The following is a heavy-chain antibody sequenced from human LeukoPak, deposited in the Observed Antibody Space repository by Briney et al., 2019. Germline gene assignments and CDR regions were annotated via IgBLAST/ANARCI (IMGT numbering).Heavy chain of an antibody. Sequence: GESLKISCKGSGYSFYSYWIVWVRQMPGKGLEWMGIIYPGDSDTRYSPSFQGQVTISADKSISTAYLQWSSLKASDTAMYYCARQGYSSSSPFDYWGQGTLVTVSS. CDR3: ARQGYSSSSPFDY. CDR1: GYSFYSYW. J-gene: IGHJ4*02. V-gene: IGHV5-51*01. CDR2: IYPGDSDT. D-gene: IGHD6-6*01.